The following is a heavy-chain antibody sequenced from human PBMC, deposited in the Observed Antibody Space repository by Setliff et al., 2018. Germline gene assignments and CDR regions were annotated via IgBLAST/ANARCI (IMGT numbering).Heavy chain of an antibody. Sequence: GGSLRLSCAASGVTFSRHAMHWVRQAPGKGLEWVSTISASGDITYYADSVKGRFTISRDNAKNSLYLRLNSLRAEDTAVYYCASNPRKGRSGGYFYDDPYYYYMDVWGKGTTVTVSS. D-gene: IGHD1-26*01. J-gene: IGHJ6*03. V-gene: IGHV3-48*01. CDR3: ASNPRKGRSGGYFYDDPYYYYMDV. CDR1: GVTFSRHA. CDR2: ISASGDIT.